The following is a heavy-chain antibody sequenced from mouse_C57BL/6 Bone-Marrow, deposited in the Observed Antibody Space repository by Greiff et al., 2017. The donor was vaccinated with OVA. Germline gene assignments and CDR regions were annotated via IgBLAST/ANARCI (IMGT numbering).Heavy chain of an antibody. CDR2: IWRGGST. CDR3: AKKIYYDFPYAMDY. Sequence: VMLVESGPGLVQPSQSLSITCTVSGFSLTSYGVHWVRQSPGKGLEWLGVIWRGGSTDYNAAFMSRLSITKDNSNSQVFFKMNSLQADDTAIYYCAKKIYYDFPYAMDYWGQGTSVTVSS. CDR1: GFSLTSYG. V-gene: IGHV2-5*01. D-gene: IGHD2-4*01. J-gene: IGHJ4*01.